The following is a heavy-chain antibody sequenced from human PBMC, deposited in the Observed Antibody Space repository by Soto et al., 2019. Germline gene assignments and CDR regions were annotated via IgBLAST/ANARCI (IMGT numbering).Heavy chain of an antibody. CDR3: ARNLAAGDY. V-gene: IGHV1-46*01. CDR2: LNPNGGST. D-gene: IGHD6-13*01. Sequence: QVQLVQSGAEVKKPGASVKVSCKASGXXXXXXXXXXXXXXXGQGLEWMALLNPNGGSTNYAQNFQGRVTVTRDTSTSTVYMELTSLTSEDTAVYYCARNLAAGDYWGQGTLVTVSS. J-gene: IGHJ4*02. CDR1: GXXXXXXX.